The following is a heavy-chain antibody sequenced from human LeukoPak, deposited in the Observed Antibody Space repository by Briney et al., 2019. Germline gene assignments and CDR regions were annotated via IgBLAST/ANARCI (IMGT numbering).Heavy chain of an antibody. CDR2: ISSSSSTI. J-gene: IGHJ4*02. Sequence: PGGSLRLSCAASGFTFSSYSMNWVRQAPGKGLEWVSYISSSSSTIYYADSVKGRFTISRDNAKNSLYLQMNSLRAEDTAVYYCARSDIVATTAVDYWGQGTLVTVSS. V-gene: IGHV3-48*04. CDR3: ARSDIVATTAVDY. CDR1: GFTFSSYS. D-gene: IGHD5-12*01.